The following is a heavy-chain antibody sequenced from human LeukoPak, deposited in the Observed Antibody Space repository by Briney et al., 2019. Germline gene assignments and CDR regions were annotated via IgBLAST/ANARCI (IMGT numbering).Heavy chain of an antibody. D-gene: IGHD5-18*01. V-gene: IGHV1-8*03. CDR3: ARLRGYSYGLREYYFDY. CDR2: MNPNSGNT. Sequence: ASVKVSCKASGYTFTSYDINWVRQATGQGLEWMGWMNPNSGNTGYAQKFQGRVSITRNTSISTAYMELSSLRSEDTAVYYCARLRGYSYGLREYYFDYWGQGTLVTVSS. J-gene: IGHJ4*02. CDR1: GYTFTSYD.